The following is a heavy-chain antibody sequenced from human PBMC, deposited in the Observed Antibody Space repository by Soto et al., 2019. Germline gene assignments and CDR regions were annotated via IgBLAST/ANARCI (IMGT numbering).Heavy chain of an antibody. J-gene: IGHJ4*01. CDR3: ARHETTVISDGN. CDR2: IHYSGST. D-gene: IGHD4-17*01. CDR1: GDSISSHY. V-gene: IGHV4-59*08. Sequence: QVQLQESGPRLVKPSETLSLTCTVSGDSISSHYWSWIRQPPGKGLEWIGYIHYSGSTNYNPPLKSRVTISVDTSKNQFSLRLSSVTAADTALYYCARHETTVISDGNWGQGILVTVSS.